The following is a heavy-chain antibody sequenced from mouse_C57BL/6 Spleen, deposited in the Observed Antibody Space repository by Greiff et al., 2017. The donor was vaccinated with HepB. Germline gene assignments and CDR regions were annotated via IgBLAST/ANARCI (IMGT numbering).Heavy chain of an antibody. Sequence: SGPELVKPGASVKISCKASGYSFTGYYMNWVKQSPEKSLEWIGEINPSTGGTTYNQKFKAKATLTVDKSSSTAYMQLKSLTSEDSAVYYCARGYHYYGSSYRDYWGQGTTLTVSS. J-gene: IGHJ2*01. CDR1: GYSFTGYY. CDR2: INPSTGGT. CDR3: ARGYHYYGSSYRDY. V-gene: IGHV1-42*01. D-gene: IGHD1-1*01.